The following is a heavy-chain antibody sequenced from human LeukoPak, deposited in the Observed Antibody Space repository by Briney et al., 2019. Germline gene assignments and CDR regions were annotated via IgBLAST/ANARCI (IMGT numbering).Heavy chain of an antibody. Sequence: GGSLRLSCVASGFTFVDYAMHWVRQVPGKGLEWVSSISWNSGSIGYADSVKGRFTISRDNAKNSLYLQMKSLRAEDTTVYYCARDMGYSGSWPGYFDYWGQGVLVTVSS. CDR3: ARDMGYSGSWPGYFDY. CDR1: GFTFVDYA. CDR2: ISWNSGSI. V-gene: IGHV3-9*01. D-gene: IGHD1-26*01. J-gene: IGHJ4*02.